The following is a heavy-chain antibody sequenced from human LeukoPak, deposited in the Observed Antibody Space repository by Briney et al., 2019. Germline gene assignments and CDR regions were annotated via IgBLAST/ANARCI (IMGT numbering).Heavy chain of an antibody. J-gene: IGHJ3*02. CDR1: GGSISSYY. CDR2: IYYSGST. Sequence: PSETLSPTCTVSGGSISSYYWSWIRQPPGKGLEWIGYIYYSGSTNYNPSLKSRVTISVDTSKNQFSLKLSSVTAADTAVYYCAREKRYCSSTSCHRDAFDIWGQGTMVTVSS. CDR3: AREKRYCSSTSCHRDAFDI. D-gene: IGHD2-2*01. V-gene: IGHV4-59*01.